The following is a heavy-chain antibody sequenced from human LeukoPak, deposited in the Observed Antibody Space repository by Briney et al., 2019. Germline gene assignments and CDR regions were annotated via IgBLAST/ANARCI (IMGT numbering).Heavy chain of an antibody. J-gene: IGHJ4*02. CDR2: IYPGDSDT. Sequence: GESLKISCKGSGYSFTSYWIGWVRQMPGKGLECMGIIYPGDSDTRYSPAFPGPVTISADQSISTAYMQWSSLKASDTAMYYCARATKQQLVTTNWGQGTLVTVSS. D-gene: IGHD6-13*01. CDR1: GYSFTSYW. CDR3: ARATKQQLVTTN. V-gene: IGHV5-51*01.